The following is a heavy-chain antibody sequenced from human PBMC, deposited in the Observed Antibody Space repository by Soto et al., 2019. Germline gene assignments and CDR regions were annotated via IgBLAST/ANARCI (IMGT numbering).Heavy chain of an antibody. CDR2: INPKSGGT. CDR3: ARGDSTDCSNGVCSFFYNHDMDV. Sequence: ASVKVSCKASGYSFTDYHIHWVRQAPGQGLEWLGRINPKSGGTSTAQKFQGWVTMTTDTAISTASMELTRLTSDDTAIYYCARGDSTDCSNGVCSFFYNHDMDVWGQGTTVTVSS. J-gene: IGHJ6*02. D-gene: IGHD2-8*01. V-gene: IGHV1-2*04. CDR1: GYSFTDYH.